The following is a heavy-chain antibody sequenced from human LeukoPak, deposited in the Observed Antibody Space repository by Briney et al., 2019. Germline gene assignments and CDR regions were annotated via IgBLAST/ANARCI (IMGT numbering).Heavy chain of an antibody. Sequence: SETLSLTCSVSDDSFSTHYWTWIRHPPGKGLEWSGYISSIGSTNYNPSLKSRVTITVDTSKKQFSLKMTSVTAADTAVYYCAREARFALPVVGSGDYWGQGTLVTVSS. CDR3: AREARFALPVVGSGDY. J-gene: IGHJ4*02. D-gene: IGHD6-19*01. CDR1: DDSFSTHY. CDR2: ISSIGST. V-gene: IGHV4-59*11.